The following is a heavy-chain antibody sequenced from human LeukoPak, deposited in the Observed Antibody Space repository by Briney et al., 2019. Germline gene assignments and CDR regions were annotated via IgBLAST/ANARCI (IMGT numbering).Heavy chain of an antibody. V-gene: IGHV4-34*01. CDR1: GGSFSGYY. D-gene: IGHD3-9*01. CDR2: INHSGST. Sequence: PSETLSLTCAVYGGSFSGYYWSWIRQPPGKGLEWIGEINHSGSTNYNPSLKSRVTISVDTFKNQFSLKLSSVTAADTAVYYCATTSTYYDILTGYYSPGWDYWGQGTLVTVSS. CDR3: ATTSTYYDILTGYYSPGWDY. J-gene: IGHJ4*02.